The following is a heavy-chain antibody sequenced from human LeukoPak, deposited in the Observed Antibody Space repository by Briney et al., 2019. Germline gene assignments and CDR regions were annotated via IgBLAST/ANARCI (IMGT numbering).Heavy chain of an antibody. V-gene: IGHV3-23*01. J-gene: IGHJ4*02. CDR3: AKAREYYNGVIDY. CDR1: GFTFSSYA. Sequence: GGSLRLSCAASGFTFSSYAMSWVRQAPGRGLGWVSAISGSGGSTYYADSVKGRSTISRDNSKNTLYLQMNSLRAEDTAVYYCAKAREYYNGVIDYWGQGTLVTVSS. D-gene: IGHD5-24*01. CDR2: ISGSGGST.